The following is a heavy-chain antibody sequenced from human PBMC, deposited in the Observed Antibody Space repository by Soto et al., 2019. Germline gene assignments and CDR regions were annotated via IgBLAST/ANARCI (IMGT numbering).Heavy chain of an antibody. V-gene: IGHV3-30*18. J-gene: IGHJ4*02. CDR1: GVTFSSYG. Sequence: GGSLRLSCAAAGVTFSSYGMHWVRQAPGKGLEWVAVISYDGSNKYYADSVKGRFTISRDNSKNTLYLQMNSLRAEDTAVYYCAKEMGSYYYDPSPANWGQGTLVTVSS. CDR3: AKEMGSYYYDPSPAN. CDR2: ISYDGSNK. D-gene: IGHD3-22*01.